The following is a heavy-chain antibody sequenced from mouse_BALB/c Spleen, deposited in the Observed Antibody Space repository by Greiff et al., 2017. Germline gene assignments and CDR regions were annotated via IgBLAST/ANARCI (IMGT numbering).Heavy chain of an antibody. CDR2: IYPGDGDT. V-gene: IGHV1-82*01. CDR1: GYAFSSSW. J-gene: IGHJ2*01. Sequence: QVQLKESGPELVKPGASVKISCKASGYAFSSSWMNWVKQRPGQGLEWIGRIYPGDGDTNYNGKFKGKATLTADKSSSTAYMQLSSLTSVDSAVYFCARSGALTATDYWGQGTTLTVSS. D-gene: IGHD1-2*01. CDR3: ARSGALTATDY.